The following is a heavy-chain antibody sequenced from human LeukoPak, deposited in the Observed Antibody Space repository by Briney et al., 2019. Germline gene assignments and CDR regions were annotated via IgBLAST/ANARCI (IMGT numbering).Heavy chain of an antibody. V-gene: IGHV3-30-3*01. CDR1: GFTFSSYA. J-gene: IGHJ4*02. D-gene: IGHD2-8*01. CDR2: ISYDGSNK. Sequence: GGSLRLSCAASGFTFSSYAMHWVRQAPGKGLEWVAVISYDGSNKYYADFVKGRFTISRDNSKNTLYLQMNSLRAEDTAVYYCAKDSAAASVYDWGQGTLVTVSS. CDR3: AKDSAAASVYD.